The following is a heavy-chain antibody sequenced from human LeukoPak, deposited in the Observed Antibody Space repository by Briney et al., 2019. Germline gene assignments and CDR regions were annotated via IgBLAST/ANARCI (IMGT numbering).Heavy chain of an antibody. CDR1: GYTFTSYD. J-gene: IGHJ4*02. D-gene: IGHD3-10*01. V-gene: IGHV1-8*01. CDR2: MNPNSGNT. Sequence: VASVKVSCKASGYTFTSYDINWVRQATGQGLEWMGWMNPNSGNTGYAQKFQGRVTMTRNTSISTAYMELSSLRSEDTAVYYCARVLGAYYYGSGSYFYFDYWGQGTLVTVSS. CDR3: ARVLGAYYYGSGSYFYFDY.